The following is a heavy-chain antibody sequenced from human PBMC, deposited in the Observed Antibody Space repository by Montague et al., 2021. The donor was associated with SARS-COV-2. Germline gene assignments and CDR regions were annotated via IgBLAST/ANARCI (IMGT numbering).Heavy chain of an antibody. J-gene: IGHJ6*02. D-gene: IGHD4-23*01. CDR3: ARMTTVVTLGYYYYYGMDV. V-gene: IGHV2-70*01. CDR1: GFSLSTSGMC. CDR2: IDWDDDK. Sequence: PALVKPTQTLTLTCTFSGFSLSTSGMCVSWIRQPPGKALEWLALIDWDDDKYYSTSLKTRLTIPKDTSKNQVVLTMTNMDPVDTATHYCARMTTVVTLGYYYYYGMDVWGQGTTVTVSS.